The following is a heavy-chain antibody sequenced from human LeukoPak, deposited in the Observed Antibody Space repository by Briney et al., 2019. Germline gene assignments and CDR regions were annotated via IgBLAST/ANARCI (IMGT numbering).Heavy chain of an antibody. D-gene: IGHD2-2*01. CDR2: MNPNSGNT. V-gene: IGHV1-8*01. CDR1: GYTFTSYD. CDR3: ARGGYCSSTSCYMGWFDP. Sequence: AASVKVSCKASGYTFTSYDINWVRQATGQALEWMGWMNPNSGNTGYAQKFQGRVTMTRNTSISTAYMELSSLRSEDTAVYYCARGGYCSSTSCYMGWFDPWGQGTLVTVSS. J-gene: IGHJ5*02.